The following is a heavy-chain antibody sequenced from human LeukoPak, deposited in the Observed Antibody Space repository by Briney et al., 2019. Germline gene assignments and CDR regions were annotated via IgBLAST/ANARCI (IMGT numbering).Heavy chain of an antibody. D-gene: IGHD6-6*01. CDR1: GFTFSSYA. J-gene: IGHJ4*02. CDR2: ISYDGSNK. CDR3: ARHYWARGYSSSSVDY. V-gene: IGHV3-30*04. Sequence: PGGSLRLSCAAPGFTFSSYAMHWVRQAPGKGLEWAAVISYDGSNKYYADSVKGRFTISRDNSKNTLYLQMNSLRAEDTAVYYCARHYWARGYSSSSVDYWGQGTLVTVSS.